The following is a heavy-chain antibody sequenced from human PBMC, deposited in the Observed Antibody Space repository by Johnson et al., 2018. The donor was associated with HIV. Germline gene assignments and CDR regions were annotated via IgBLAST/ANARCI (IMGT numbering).Heavy chain of an antibody. V-gene: IGHV3-30-3*01. CDR2: ISYDGSNK. J-gene: IGHJ3*01. CDR1: GFTFSDSA. CDR3: TTTSSSWYTNSYAFDV. D-gene: IGHD6-6*01. Sequence: QVQLVESGGGVVQPGRSLRLSCVASGFTFSDSAIHWVRQAPGKGLEWVAVISYDGSNKYYADSVKGRFTISRDNSKNTLYLQMNSLKTEDTAVYYCTTTSSSWYTNSYAFDVWGQGTMVTVSS.